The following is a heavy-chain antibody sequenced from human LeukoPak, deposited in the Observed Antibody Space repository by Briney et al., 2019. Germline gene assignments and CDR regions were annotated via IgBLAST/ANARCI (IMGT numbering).Heavy chain of an antibody. CDR3: ARYGLLRLSEINAFDF. J-gene: IGHJ3*01. CDR1: GGSISSSIHY. D-gene: IGHD2-2*01. V-gene: IGHV4-39*07. Sequence: SETLSLTCTVSGGSISSSIHYWGWIRQPPGKGLEWIGSIYYNGNSYYKQSLKSRVTISLDTSKNQLSLILNSVTAADTAVYYCARYGLLRLSEINAFDFWGQGTVVTVSS. CDR2: IYYNGNS.